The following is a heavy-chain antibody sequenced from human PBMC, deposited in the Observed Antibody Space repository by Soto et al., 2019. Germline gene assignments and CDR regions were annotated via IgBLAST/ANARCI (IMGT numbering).Heavy chain of an antibody. J-gene: IGHJ4*02. Sequence: PSETLSLTCTVSGGSVSSGSYYWSWIRQPPGKGLEWIGYIYYSGSTNYNPSLKSRVTISVDTSKNQFSLKLSSVTAADTAVYYCARRLIAAAGTVSFFDYWGQGTLVTVSS. D-gene: IGHD6-13*01. CDR1: GGSVSSGSYY. CDR3: ARRLIAAAGTVSFFDY. V-gene: IGHV4-61*01. CDR2: IYYSGST.